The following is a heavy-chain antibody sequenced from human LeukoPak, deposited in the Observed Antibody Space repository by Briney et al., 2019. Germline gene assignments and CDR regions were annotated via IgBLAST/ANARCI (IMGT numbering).Heavy chain of an antibody. CDR2: IYYSGGS. V-gene: IGHV4-59*01. CDR3: ARSPSLCTSSWKTPAAHVDL. D-gene: IGHD6-13*01. CDR1: GGSIINFY. Sequence: PSETLSLTCTVSGGSIINFYWSWIRQPPGKGLEWIGNIYYSGGSNYSPSLETRVTISVDTSKNQISLKLSSVTAADTAVYYCARSPSLCTSSWKTPAAHVDLWGRGTLVSVSS. J-gene: IGHJ2*01.